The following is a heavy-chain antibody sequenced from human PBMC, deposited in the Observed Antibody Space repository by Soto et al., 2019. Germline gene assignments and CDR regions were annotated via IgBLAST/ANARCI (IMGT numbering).Heavy chain of an antibody. J-gene: IGHJ6*02. CDR3: TTDHLSKYYYYGMDV. V-gene: IGHV3-49*03. CDR2: IRSKVYGGTT. D-gene: IGHD3-16*02. Sequence: GGSLRLSCTTSGFTFGDYAMSWFRQAPGKGLEWVGFIRSKVYGGTTEYAASVKGRFTMSTDDSKGIAFLQMNSLKIEDTAVYYCTTDHLSKYYYYGMDVWGQGTTVTVSS. CDR1: GFTFGDYA.